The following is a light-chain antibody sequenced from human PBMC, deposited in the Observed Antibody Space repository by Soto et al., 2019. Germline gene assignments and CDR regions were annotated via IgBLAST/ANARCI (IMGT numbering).Light chain of an antibody. CDR1: QSVRDRY. CDR2: DTS. J-gene: IGKJ1*01. Sequence: EIVLTQSTGTLSLSPGERATLSCRASQSVRDRYLAWYQQKPGQAPSLLIYDTSTRATGVPDRFSGSGSGTDFALTICRVEPEDFAIYFCQQYGSSPGTFGQGTNVEI. V-gene: IGKV3-20*01. CDR3: QQYGSSPGT.